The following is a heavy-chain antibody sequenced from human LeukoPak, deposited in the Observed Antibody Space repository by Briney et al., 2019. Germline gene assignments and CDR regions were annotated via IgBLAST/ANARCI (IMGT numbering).Heavy chain of an antibody. V-gene: IGHV4-39*07. D-gene: IGHD3-22*01. J-gene: IGHJ6*03. CDR1: GGSISSNSYY. Sequence: SETLSLTCAVSGGSISSNSYYWGWIRQPPGKGLEWIGSIYCSGSTYYNPSLKSRVTISVDTSKNQFSLKLSSVTAADTAVYYCARSSEGRYYYDSSGFSYYYYYMDVWGKGTTVTISS. CDR3: ARSSEGRYYYDSSGFSYYYYYMDV. CDR2: IYCSGST.